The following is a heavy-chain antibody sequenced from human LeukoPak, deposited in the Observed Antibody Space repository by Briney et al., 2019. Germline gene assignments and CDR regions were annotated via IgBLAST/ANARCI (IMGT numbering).Heavy chain of an antibody. CDR2: ISDSGVGT. Sequence: GGSLRLSCAASGFTFSSYGMNWVRQAPGKGLEWVSGISDSGVGTKHADSVKGRFTISRDNSKNTLYLQMNSLRAEDTAVYYCARDQYCSSISCSRDYYYYYMDVWGKGTTVTASS. D-gene: IGHD2-2*01. V-gene: IGHV3-23*01. CDR3: ARDQYCSSISCSRDYYYYYMDV. CDR1: GFTFSSYG. J-gene: IGHJ6*03.